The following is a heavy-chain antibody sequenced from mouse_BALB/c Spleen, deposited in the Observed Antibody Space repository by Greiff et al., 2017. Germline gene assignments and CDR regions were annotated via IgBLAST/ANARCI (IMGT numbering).Heavy chain of an antibody. V-gene: IGHV5-17*02. CDR3: ARDRYDVRFAY. Sequence: EVQGVESGGGLVQPGGSRKLSCAASGFTFSSFGMHWVRQAPEKGLEWVAYISSGSSTIYYADTVKGRFTISRDNPKNTLFLQMTSLRSEDTAMYYCARDRYDVRFAYWGQGTLVTVSA. CDR1: GFTFSSFG. CDR2: ISSGSSTI. J-gene: IGHJ3*01. D-gene: IGHD2-14*01.